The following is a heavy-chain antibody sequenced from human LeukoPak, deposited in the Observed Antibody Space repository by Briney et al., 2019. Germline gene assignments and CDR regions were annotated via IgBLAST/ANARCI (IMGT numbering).Heavy chain of an antibody. CDR2: ISYDGSNK. J-gene: IGHJ4*02. D-gene: IGHD1-26*01. Sequence: GGSLRLSCAASGFTFSSYAMHWVRQAPGRGLEWVAVISYDGSNKYYADSVKGRFTISRDNSKNTLYLRMNSLRAEDTAVYYCASPMEWELLYYFDYWGQGTLVTVSS. CDR3: ASPMEWELLYYFDY. CDR1: GFTFSSYA. V-gene: IGHV3-30-3*01.